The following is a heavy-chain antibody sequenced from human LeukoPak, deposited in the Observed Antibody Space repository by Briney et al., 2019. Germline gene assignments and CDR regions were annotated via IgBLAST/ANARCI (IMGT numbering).Heavy chain of an antibody. V-gene: IGHV3-7*01. CDR1: GFSFSTYW. Sequence: PGGSLRLSCETSGFSFSTYWMSWVHQAPGKGLEWVANIRQDGSEKYYVDSVKGRFTISRDIAKQSVFLQMNSLRVEDTALYYCARLSAMVRGPEDIFYFEYWGLGTLVTVSS. J-gene: IGHJ4*02. D-gene: IGHD3-10*01. CDR3: ARLSAMVRGPEDIFYFEY. CDR2: IRQDGSEK.